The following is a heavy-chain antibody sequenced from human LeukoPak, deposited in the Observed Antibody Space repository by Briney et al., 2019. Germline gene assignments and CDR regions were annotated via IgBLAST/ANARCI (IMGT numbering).Heavy chain of an antibody. CDR2: IHYSGTT. V-gene: IGHV4-59*02. Sequence: PSETLSLTCTVSGGSVSSYHWSWIRQPPGKGLEWIGYIHYSGTTNYDPSLKSRVTISLDTSKKRFSLILSSVTAADTAVYYCARLKAVTGPSDYFDYWGQGILVTVSS. J-gene: IGHJ4*02. CDR3: ARLKAVTGPSDYFDY. D-gene: IGHD6-19*01. CDR1: GGSVSSYH.